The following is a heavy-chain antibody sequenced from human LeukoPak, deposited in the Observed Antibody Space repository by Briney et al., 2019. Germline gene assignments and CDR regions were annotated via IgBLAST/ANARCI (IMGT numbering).Heavy chain of an antibody. CDR2: IYYSGST. D-gene: IGHD3-22*01. J-gene: IGHJ3*02. V-gene: IGHV4-59*01. CDR3: ARDAYYYDSSGYHNAFDI. CDR1: GGSISSYY. Sequence: PSETLSLTCTVSGGSISSYYWSWIRQPPGKGLEWIGYIYYSGSTNYNPSLKSRVTISVDTSKNQFSLRLSSVTAADTAVYYCARDAYYYDSSGYHNAFDIWGQGTMVTVSS.